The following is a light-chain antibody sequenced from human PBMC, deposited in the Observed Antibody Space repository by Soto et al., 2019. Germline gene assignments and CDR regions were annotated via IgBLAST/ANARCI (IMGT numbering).Light chain of an antibody. CDR1: QSVSSN. Sequence: EIVMTQSPATLSVSPGDRATLSCRASQSVSSNLAWYQQKPGQAPRLLIYGASTRATGIPARFSGSGSGTEFTLTISSLQSEDFATYYCQQYGYSPIFTFGPGTKVDI. J-gene: IGKJ3*01. V-gene: IGKV3-15*01. CDR3: QQYGYSPIFT. CDR2: GAS.